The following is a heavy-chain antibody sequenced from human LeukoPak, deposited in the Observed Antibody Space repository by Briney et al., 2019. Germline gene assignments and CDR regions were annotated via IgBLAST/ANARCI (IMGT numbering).Heavy chain of an antibody. CDR1: GFTFSSYA. CDR2: ISRSGGST. CDR3: ARRKDTAMAPFDY. Sequence: GGSLRLSCAASGFTFSSYAMSWVRQAPGKGLEWVSAISRSGGSTYYADSVKGRFTISRDNSKNTLYLQMNSLRAEDTAVYYCARRKDTAMAPFDYWGQGTLVTVSS. D-gene: IGHD5-18*01. V-gene: IGHV3-23*01. J-gene: IGHJ4*02.